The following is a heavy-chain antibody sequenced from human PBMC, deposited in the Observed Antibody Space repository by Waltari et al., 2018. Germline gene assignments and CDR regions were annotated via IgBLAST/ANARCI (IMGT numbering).Heavy chain of an antibody. J-gene: IGHJ4*02. CDR2: IRSKPNNYAT. CDR3: TGGVVTGTDF. D-gene: IGHD1-20*01. CDR1: GFTFSGST. V-gene: IGHV3-73*01. Sequence: EVQVVESGGGLVQPGGSLKLSCATSGFTFSGSTKHWVRQTSGKGREWIGRIRSKPNNYATRYTASVEGRFTISRDDSENTAYLQMSSLMTEDTAVYYCTGGVVTGTDFWGQGTLVTVSS.